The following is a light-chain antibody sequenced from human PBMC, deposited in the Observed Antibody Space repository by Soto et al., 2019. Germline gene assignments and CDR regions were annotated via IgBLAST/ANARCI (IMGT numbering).Light chain of an antibody. CDR2: EGS. V-gene: IGLV2-23*01. J-gene: IGLJ2*01. CDR1: SSDVGSYNL. Sequence: QSVLTQPASVSGSPGQSITISCTGTSSDVGSYNLVSWYQQHPGKAPKLIIYEGSKRPSGVSNRFSGSKSGTTASLTISGLQAEDEADYYCCSYAGSSAHVVFGGGTKLTVL. CDR3: CSYAGSSAHVV.